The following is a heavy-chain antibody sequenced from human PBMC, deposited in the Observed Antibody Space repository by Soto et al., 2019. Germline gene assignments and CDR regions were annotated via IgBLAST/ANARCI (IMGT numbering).Heavy chain of an antibody. J-gene: IGHJ4*02. V-gene: IGHV1-18*01. CDR2: ISAYNGNT. Sequence: GASVKVSCKASGYTFTSYGISWVRQAPGQGLEWMGWISAYNGNTNYAQKLQGRVTMTTDTSTSTAYMELRSLRSDDTAVYYCAKDGEYFVILTGYSHAPFDYWGQGSLVTVSS. CDR3: AKDGEYFVILTGYSHAPFDY. D-gene: IGHD3-9*01. CDR1: GYTFTSYG.